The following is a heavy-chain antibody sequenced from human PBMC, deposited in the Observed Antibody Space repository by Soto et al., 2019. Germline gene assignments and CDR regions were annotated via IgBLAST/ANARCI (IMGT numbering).Heavy chain of an antibody. J-gene: IGHJ6*02. CDR1: GGTFSDYA. Sequence: QVQLVQSGAEVRKSGSSVKVSCKAAGGTFSDYALSWVRQAPGQGLEWMGGIIPMFATTNYAQKFQGRVTITADDSATTAHRELSSLKSEDTAVYYCARGRGIGLSSTWNIYWYYNMDVWGQGTTVTVSS. CDR2: IIPMFATT. CDR3: ARGRGIGLSSTWNIYWYYNMDV. V-gene: IGHV1-69*01. D-gene: IGHD6-13*01.